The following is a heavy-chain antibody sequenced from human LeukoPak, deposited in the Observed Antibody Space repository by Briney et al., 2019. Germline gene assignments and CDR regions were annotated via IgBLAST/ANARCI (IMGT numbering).Heavy chain of an antibody. Sequence: GGSLRLSCAASGFTFSDPYMSWIRQAPGKGLECLSYISGSGTDINYADSVRGRFTISRDNAKNLLYLQMNDLRLEDTAVYYCARTARHLDYWGQGTLVTVSS. V-gene: IGHV3-11*04. CDR3: ARTARHLDY. J-gene: IGHJ4*02. CDR2: ISGSGTDI. CDR1: GFTFSDPY. D-gene: IGHD5-18*01.